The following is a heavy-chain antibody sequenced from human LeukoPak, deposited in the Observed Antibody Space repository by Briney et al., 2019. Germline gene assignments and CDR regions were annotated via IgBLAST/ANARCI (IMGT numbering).Heavy chain of an antibody. J-gene: IGHJ4*02. CDR3: ARSGSIAAAGFNY. CDR1: GGSISSGGYS. CDR2: IYHSGST. V-gene: IGHV4-30-2*01. Sequence: SETLSLICAVSGGSISSGGYSWSWIRQPPGKGLEWIGYIYHSGSTYYNPSLKSRVTISVDRSKNQFSLKLSSVTAADTAVYYCARSGSIAAAGFNYWGQGTLVTVSS. D-gene: IGHD6-13*01.